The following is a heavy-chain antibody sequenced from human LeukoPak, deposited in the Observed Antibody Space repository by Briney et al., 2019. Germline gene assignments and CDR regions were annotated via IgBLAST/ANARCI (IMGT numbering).Heavy chain of an antibody. V-gene: IGHV4-34*01. CDR3: ARGKSGWELNTYYYYYMDV. J-gene: IGHJ6*03. CDR2: INHSGST. Sequence: SETLSLTCAVYGGSFSGYYWSWIRQPPGKGLGWIGEINHSGSTNYNPSLKSRVTISVDTSKNQFSLKLSSVTAADTAVYYCARGKSGWELNTYYYYYMDVWGKGTTVTVSS. D-gene: IGHD1-26*01. CDR1: GGSFSGYY.